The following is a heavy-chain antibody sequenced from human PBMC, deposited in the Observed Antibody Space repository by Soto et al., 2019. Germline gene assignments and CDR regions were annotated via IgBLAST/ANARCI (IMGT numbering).Heavy chain of an antibody. Sequence: PSQTLSLTCAISGDSVSSNTAAWNWVRRSPSRGLEWLGRTYYLSKWFHDYAPFVQSRIAVNPDTSNNQFSLQLNSVTPEDTAVYYCVRDRSSRFDSWGQGISVTVSS. CDR3: VRDRSSRFDS. D-gene: IGHD2-2*01. CDR1: GDSVSSNTAA. CDR2: TYYLSKWFH. J-gene: IGHJ5*01. V-gene: IGHV6-1*01.